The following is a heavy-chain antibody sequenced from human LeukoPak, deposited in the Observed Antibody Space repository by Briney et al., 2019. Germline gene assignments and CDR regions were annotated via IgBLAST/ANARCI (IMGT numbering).Heavy chain of an antibody. CDR2: ISSGGSTI. D-gene: IGHD6-13*01. CDR1: GFTFSTYE. V-gene: IGHV3-48*03. CDR3: ARADYSSSWYHYFDY. Sequence: HPGGSLRLSCAASGFTFSTYEMSWVRQAPGKGLEWVSYISSGGSTIYYPDSVKGRFTISRDNAKNSLYLQMNSLRAEDTAVYYCARADYSSSWYHYFDYWGQGILVTVSS. J-gene: IGHJ4*02.